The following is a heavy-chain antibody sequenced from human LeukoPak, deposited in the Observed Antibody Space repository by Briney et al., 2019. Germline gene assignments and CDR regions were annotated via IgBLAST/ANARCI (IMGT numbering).Heavy chain of an antibody. CDR1: GFTFSSYA. V-gene: IGHV3-30-3*01. CDR2: ISYDGSNK. CDR3: ARDFAVGFLEWLGYFDY. Sequence: GRSLRLSCAASGFTFSSYAMHWVRQAPGKGLEWVAVISYDGSNKYYADSVKGRFTIPRDNSKNTLYLQMNSLRAEDTAVYYCARDFAVGFLEWLGYFDYWGQGTLVTVSS. J-gene: IGHJ4*02. D-gene: IGHD3-3*02.